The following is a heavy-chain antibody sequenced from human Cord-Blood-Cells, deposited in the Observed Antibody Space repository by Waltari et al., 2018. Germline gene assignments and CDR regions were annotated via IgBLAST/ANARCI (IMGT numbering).Heavy chain of an antibody. V-gene: IGHV5-51*01. CDR3: ARRGYGSGSSYYFDY. CDR1: GDSFTSYW. D-gene: IGHD3-10*01. CDR2: IYPVDSET. J-gene: IGHJ4*02. Sequence: EVQLVQSGAEVKKPGESLKISCKGSGDSFTSYWIGWGGQMPGKGLEWMGIIYPVDSETRYTPYFQGHVTISADKSISTAYLQWSSLKASDTAMYYCARRGYGSGSSYYFDYWGQGTLVTVSS.